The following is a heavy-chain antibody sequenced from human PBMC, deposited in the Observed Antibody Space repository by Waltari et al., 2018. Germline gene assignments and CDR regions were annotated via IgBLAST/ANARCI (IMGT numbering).Heavy chain of an antibody. J-gene: IGHJ4*02. V-gene: IGHV4-59*01. CDR3: TRLFSTSLSSTFAD. CDR1: SDSLKNYY. Sequence: QVQFQESGPGLVKPSETLSLTCTVFSDSLKNYYWSWIRQPPGKGLEWIGYISYSGRAHYNASLKSRLTMSVDTSKNQLSLNLRSVTAADTAVYYCTRLFSTSLSSTFADWGQGTLVTVS. CDR2: ISYSGRA. D-gene: IGHD2-21*01.